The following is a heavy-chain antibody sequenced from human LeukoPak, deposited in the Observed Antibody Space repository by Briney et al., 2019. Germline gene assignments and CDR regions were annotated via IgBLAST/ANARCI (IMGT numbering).Heavy chain of an antibody. CDR2: INSDGSST. CDR3: ARMVGIAAHDY. D-gene: IGHD6-6*01. CDR1: GFTFSSYW. Sequence: GGSLRLSCAASGFTFSSYWMHWVRQAPGKGLVWVSRINSDGSSTSCADSVKGRFTISRDNAKNTLYLQMNSLRAEDTAVYYCARMVGIAAHDYWGQGTLVTVSS. V-gene: IGHV3-74*01. J-gene: IGHJ4*02.